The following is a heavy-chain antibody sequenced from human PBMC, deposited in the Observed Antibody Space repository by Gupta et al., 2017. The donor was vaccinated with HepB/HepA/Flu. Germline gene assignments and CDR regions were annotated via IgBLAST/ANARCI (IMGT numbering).Heavy chain of an antibody. Sequence: QLQLQESGPGLVKPSETLSLHCTVSVGPIRSSSYYWGWIRQPPGKGLEWIGSIYYSGSTYYNPSLKSRVTISVDTSKNQFSLKLSSVTAADTAVYYCASGPERPDERYYFDYWGQGTLVTVSS. V-gene: IGHV4-39*01. CDR2: IYYSGST. J-gene: IGHJ4*02. D-gene: IGHD1-1*01. CDR3: ASGPERPDERYYFDY. CDR1: VGPIRSSSYY.